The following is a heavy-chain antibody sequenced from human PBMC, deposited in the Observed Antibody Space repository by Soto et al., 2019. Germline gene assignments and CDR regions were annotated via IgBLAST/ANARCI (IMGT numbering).Heavy chain of an antibody. D-gene: IGHD4-17*01. CDR3: ASGQDYAGGGY. Sequence: EVQLVESGGGLVQPGGSLRLSCAASGFTFSSYSMNWFRQTPGKGLEWVSYISSSSSTTYYADSVKGRFNISRDNAKSSLYVQMNSLRDEDTAVFYCASGQDYAGGGYWGQGTLVTVSS. CDR1: GFTFSSYS. V-gene: IGHV3-48*02. CDR2: ISSSSSTT. J-gene: IGHJ4*02.